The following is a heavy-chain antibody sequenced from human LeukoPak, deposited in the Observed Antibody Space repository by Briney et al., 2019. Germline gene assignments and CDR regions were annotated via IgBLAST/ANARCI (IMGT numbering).Heavy chain of an antibody. J-gene: IGHJ4*02. D-gene: IGHD3-22*01. CDR2: ISSSSSTI. CDR1: GFTFSSYS. V-gene: IGHV3-48*01. Sequence: HPGGSLRLSCAASGFTFSSYSMNWVRQAPGKGLEWVSYISSSSSTIYYADSVKGRFTISRDNAKNSLYLQMNSLRAEDTAVYYCARDRGDSSGYSNPPLGYWGQGTLVTVSS. CDR3: ARDRGDSSGYSNPPLGY.